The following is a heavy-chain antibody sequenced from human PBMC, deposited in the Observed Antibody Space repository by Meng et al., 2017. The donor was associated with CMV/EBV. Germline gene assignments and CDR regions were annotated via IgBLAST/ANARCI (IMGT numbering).Heavy chain of an antibody. CDR2: IYYSGST. CDR3: VTWLWFGELSGYYFDY. V-gene: IGHV4-39*07. J-gene: IGHJ4*02. CDR1: GGSISSSSYY. Sequence: QLQLQASGPGLVKPSETLSLTCTGSGGSISSSSYYWGWIRQPPGKGLEWIGSIYYSGSTYYNPSLKSRVTISVDTSKNQFSLKLSSVTAADTAVYYCVTWLWFGELSGYYFDYWGQGTLVTVSS. D-gene: IGHD3-10*01.